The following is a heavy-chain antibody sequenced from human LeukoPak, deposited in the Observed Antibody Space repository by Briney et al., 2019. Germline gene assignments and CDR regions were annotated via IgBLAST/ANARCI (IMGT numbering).Heavy chain of an antibody. CDR3: TRTTTTADWYFDL. CDR2: INSDGSST. V-gene: IGHV3-74*01. J-gene: IGHJ2*01. Sequence: PGGSLRLSCAVSGFTFSNYWMYWVRQAPGKRLVWVARINSDGSSTTYADSVEGRFTISRDNTKSMLHLQMHSLRDDDSAVYFCTRTTTTADWYFDLWGRGTLVTVSS. D-gene: IGHD1-1*01. CDR1: GFTFSNYW.